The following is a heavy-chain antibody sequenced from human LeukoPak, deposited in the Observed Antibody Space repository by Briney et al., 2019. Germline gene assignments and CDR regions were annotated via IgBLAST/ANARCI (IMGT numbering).Heavy chain of an antibody. Sequence: SQTLSLTRAISGDSVSSNNAAWNWIRQSPSRGLEWLGRTYYRSKWYNDYAVSVKSRITINPDTSKNQFSLQLNSVTPEDTAVYYCARDHITGTTLGYYYGMDVWGQGTTVTVSS. J-gene: IGHJ6*02. D-gene: IGHD1-20*01. CDR1: GDSVSSNNAA. CDR3: ARDHITGTTLGYYYGMDV. CDR2: TYYRSKWYN. V-gene: IGHV6-1*01.